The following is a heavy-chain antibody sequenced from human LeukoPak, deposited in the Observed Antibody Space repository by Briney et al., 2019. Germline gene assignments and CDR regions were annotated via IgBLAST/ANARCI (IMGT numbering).Heavy chain of an antibody. J-gene: IGHJ4*02. Sequence: PSETLSLTCTVSGGSLSSGDYYWSWIRQPPGKGLEWIGYIYYSGSTYYNPSLKSRVTISVDTSENQFSLKLSSVTAADTAVYYCARYVVYGSGKYYFDYWGQGTLVTVSS. V-gene: IGHV4-30-4*01. CDR2: IYYSGST. CDR1: GGSLSSGDYY. CDR3: ARYVVYGSGKYYFDY. D-gene: IGHD3-10*01.